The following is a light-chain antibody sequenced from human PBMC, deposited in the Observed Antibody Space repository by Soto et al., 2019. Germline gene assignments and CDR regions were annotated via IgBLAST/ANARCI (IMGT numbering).Light chain of an antibody. CDR2: DAS. CDR1: QSVSSY. CDR3: QQRSNEIT. V-gene: IGKV3-11*01. Sequence: EIVLTQSPATLSLSPGERATLSCRASQSVSSYLAWYQQKPGQAPRLLIYDASNRATGIPSRFSGSGSETDFTLTISSLELEDFAVYYCQQRSNEITFGQGTRLEIK. J-gene: IGKJ5*01.